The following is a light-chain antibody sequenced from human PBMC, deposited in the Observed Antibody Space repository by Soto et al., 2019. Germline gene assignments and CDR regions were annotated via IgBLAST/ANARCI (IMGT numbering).Light chain of an antibody. V-gene: IGKV2-30*01. CDR2: KVS. CDR3: MQGTHWPWT. CDR1: QSLVSSDGNTY. J-gene: IGKJ1*01. Sequence: VVVTQSPLSLPVTLGQPASISCRSSQSLVSSDGNTYLNWFQQRPGQSPRRLIYKVSNRDSGVPDRFSGSGSGTDFTLKISRVEADDVGVYYCMQGTHWPWTFGQGTKVEIK.